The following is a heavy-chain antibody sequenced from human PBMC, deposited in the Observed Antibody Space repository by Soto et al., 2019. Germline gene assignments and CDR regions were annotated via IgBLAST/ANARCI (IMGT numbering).Heavy chain of an antibody. CDR2: IYSGGST. Sequence: GGSLTLSSATTSFAVTSTYMSWVRQAPGKGLEWVSVIYSGGSTYYADSVKGRFTISRDNSKNTLYLQMNSLRAEDTAVYYCARDMVRGMDVWGQGT. D-gene: IGHD3-10*01. J-gene: IGHJ6*02. V-gene: IGHV3-66*01. CDR1: SFAVTSTY. CDR3: ARDMVRGMDV.